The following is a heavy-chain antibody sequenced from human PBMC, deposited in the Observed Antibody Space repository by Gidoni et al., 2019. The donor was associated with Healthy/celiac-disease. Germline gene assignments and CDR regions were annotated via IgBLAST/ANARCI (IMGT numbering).Heavy chain of an antibody. CDR2: IYHSGST. CDR1: GYSISSGYY. CDR3: ARGGIAVAGRRYDY. J-gene: IGHJ4*02. V-gene: IGHV4-38-2*02. D-gene: IGHD6-19*01. Sequence: QVQLQESGPGLVKPSETLSLTCTVSGYSISSGYYWGWLRQPPGKGLEWIGSIYHSGSTYYNPSLKSRVTISVDTSKNQFSLKLSSVTAADTAVYYCARGGIAVAGRRYDYWGQGTLVTVSS.